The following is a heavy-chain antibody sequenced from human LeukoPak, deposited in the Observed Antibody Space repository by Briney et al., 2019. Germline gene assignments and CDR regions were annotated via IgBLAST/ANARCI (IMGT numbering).Heavy chain of an antibody. Sequence: GASVKVSCKASGYTFTSYGISWVRQAPGQGLEWMGWISAYNGNTNYAQKLQGRVTMTTDTSTSTAYMELRSLRSDDTAVYYCARDRPGVAVADFDYWGQGTLVTVSS. CDR3: ARDRPGVAVADFDY. CDR2: ISAYNGNT. J-gene: IGHJ4*02. CDR1: GYTFTSYG. D-gene: IGHD6-19*01. V-gene: IGHV1-18*01.